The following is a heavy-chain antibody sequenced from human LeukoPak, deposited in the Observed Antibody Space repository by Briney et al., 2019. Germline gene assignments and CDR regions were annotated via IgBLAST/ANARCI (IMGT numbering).Heavy chain of an antibody. V-gene: IGHV3-23*01. Sequence: GGSLRLSCAASGFTFSNYAMSWARQAPGGGLEWVSSISGSGDATYYADSVKGRFTVSRDKSRNTLYLQMNSLRAEDTAVYYCAKENGFYGSGSYYFIDDYWGQGTLVTVSS. J-gene: IGHJ4*02. CDR3: AKENGFYGSGSYYFIDDY. D-gene: IGHD3-10*01. CDR2: ISGSGDAT. CDR1: GFTFSNYA.